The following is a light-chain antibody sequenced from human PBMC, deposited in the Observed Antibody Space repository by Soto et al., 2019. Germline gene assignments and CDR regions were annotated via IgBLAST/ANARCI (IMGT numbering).Light chain of an antibody. V-gene: IGKV3-20*01. CDR3: QQYGSSPIT. CDR1: QSVGHNY. J-gene: IGKJ5*01. CDR2: GAS. Sequence: DNVLTQSPCTLSLSPGDRATLTCRASQSVGHNYLAWFQQKPGQAPRLLIYGASSRATGIPDRFRGSGSGTDFTLTINRLEPEDFALYHCQQYGSSPITFGQGTRLEIK.